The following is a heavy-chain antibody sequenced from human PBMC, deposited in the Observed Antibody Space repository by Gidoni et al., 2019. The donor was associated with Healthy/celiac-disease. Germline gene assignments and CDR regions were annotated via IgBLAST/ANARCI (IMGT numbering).Heavy chain of an antibody. CDR2: SSGRGGRT. CDR1: GLTFRSSA. J-gene: IGHJ6*02. CDR3: EKERINSGSYTHDYYGMDV. Sequence: GQSLESGGGLFHPGVSLRLSCAASGLTFRSSAISWVRQAPGKGLEWVSGSSGRGGRTDYADSVKGRFTIVRDNAKNTLYLQMNSLRAEDTAVYYGEKERINSGSYTHDYYGMDVWGQGTTVTVSS. D-gene: IGHD1-26*01. V-gene: IGHV3-23*01.